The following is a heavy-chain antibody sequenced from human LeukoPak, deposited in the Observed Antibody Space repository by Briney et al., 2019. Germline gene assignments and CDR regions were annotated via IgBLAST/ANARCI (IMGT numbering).Heavy chain of an antibody. CDR3: AREKGPTGYCSSTSCPINWFDP. D-gene: IGHD2-2*01. CDR2: ISSSSSYI. V-gene: IGHV3-21*01. CDR1: RFTFSSYS. Sequence: SGGSLRLSCAASRFTFSSYSMNWVRQAPGKGLEWVSSISSSSSYIYYADSVKGRFTISRDNAKNSLYLQMNSLRAEDTAVYYCAREKGPTGYCSSTSCPINWFDPWGQGTLVTVSS. J-gene: IGHJ5*02.